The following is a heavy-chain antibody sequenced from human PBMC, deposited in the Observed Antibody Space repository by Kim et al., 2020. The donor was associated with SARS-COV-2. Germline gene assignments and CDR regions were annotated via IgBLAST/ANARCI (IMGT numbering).Heavy chain of an antibody. V-gene: IGHV4-34*01. Sequence: SETLSLTCAVYGGSFSNYYWSWIRQPPGKGLEWIGEINHSGSTTYNPSLKSRVTISVDTSKNQFSLKLSSVTAADTAVYYCARVLSMIRYYFDYWGQGTLVTVSS. CDR2: INHSGST. CDR3: ARVLSMIRYYFDY. J-gene: IGHJ4*02. CDR1: GGSFSNYY. D-gene: IGHD3-22*01.